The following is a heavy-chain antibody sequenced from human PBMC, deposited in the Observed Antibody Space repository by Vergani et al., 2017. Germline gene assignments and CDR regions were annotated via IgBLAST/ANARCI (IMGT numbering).Heavy chain of an antibody. CDR3: TRRHYYDSSGYYYYYGMDV. V-gene: IGHV3-73*01. Sequence: VQLVESGGGVVQPGRSLRLSCAASGFTFSGSAMHWVRQASGKGLEWVGRIRSKANSYATAYAASVKGRFTISRDDSKNTAYLQMNSLKTEDTAVYYSTRRHYYDSSGYYYYYGMDVWGQGTTVTVSS. D-gene: IGHD3-22*01. CDR2: IRSKANSYAT. CDR1: GFTFSGSA. J-gene: IGHJ6*02.